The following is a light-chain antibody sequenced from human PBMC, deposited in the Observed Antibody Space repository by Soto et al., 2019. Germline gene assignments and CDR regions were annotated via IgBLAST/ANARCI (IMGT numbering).Light chain of an antibody. CDR3: QQSYSTPRT. CDR1: QSISSY. J-gene: IGKJ4*01. V-gene: IGKV1-39*01. CDR2: AAS. Sequence: DIQMTQSPSSLSASVGDRVTITCRASQSISSYLNWYQQKPGKAPKLLIYAASRLQSGVPSRCSGSGSGTDFTLTISSLQPEDFATDYCQQSYSTPRTFGGGTKVEIK.